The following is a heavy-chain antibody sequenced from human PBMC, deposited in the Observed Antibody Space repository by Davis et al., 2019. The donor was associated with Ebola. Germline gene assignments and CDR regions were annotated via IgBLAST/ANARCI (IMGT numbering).Heavy chain of an antibody. Sequence: ASVKVSCKSSGYTFTSYGLAWVRQPPGLGLEWMGWISGFNTNTNFAQKFQGRVTVSKDTSTNTAYMDLRSLTSDDTAIYYCARAPNYDVLTGTSSYDFDYWGQGTLVTVSS. CDR1: GYTFTSYG. J-gene: IGHJ4*02. CDR3: ARAPNYDVLTGTSSYDFDY. D-gene: IGHD3-9*01. V-gene: IGHV1-18*04. CDR2: ISGFNTNT.